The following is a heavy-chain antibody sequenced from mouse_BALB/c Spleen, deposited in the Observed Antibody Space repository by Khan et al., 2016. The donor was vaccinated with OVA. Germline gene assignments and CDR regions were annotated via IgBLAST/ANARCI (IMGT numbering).Heavy chain of an antibody. CDR2: IYWDDDK. J-gene: IGHJ1*01. CDR1: GFSLNTSGMG. V-gene: IGHV8-12*01. Sequence: QVTLKESGPGILQPSQTLSLTCSFSGFSLNTSGMGVSWIRQPSGKGLEWLAHIYWDDDKRYNPSLMSRLTIPKDTSRNQVFLKITSVDTADTATYYSTRRGRGLWYFDVWGAGTTVTVCS. D-gene: IGHD3-1*01. CDR3: TRRGRGLWYFDV.